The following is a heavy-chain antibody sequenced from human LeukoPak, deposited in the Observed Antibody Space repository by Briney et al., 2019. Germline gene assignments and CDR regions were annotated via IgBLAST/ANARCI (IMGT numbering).Heavy chain of an antibody. CDR1: GFTVSSYY. CDR3: ARLWSGPYYYMDV. CDR2: IYTGGGT. D-gene: IGHD3-3*01. V-gene: IGHV3-53*01. J-gene: IGHJ6*03. Sequence: HGGSLRLSCAASGFTVSSYYMNWVRQAPGKELEWVSVIYTGGGTYYADSVKGRFTISRGNSKNTLYLQMNSLRAEDTAVYYCARLWSGPYYYMDVWGKGTTVTVSS.